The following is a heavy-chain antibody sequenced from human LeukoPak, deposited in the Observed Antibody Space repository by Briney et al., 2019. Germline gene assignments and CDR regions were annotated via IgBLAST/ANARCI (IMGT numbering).Heavy chain of an antibody. CDR1: GFTFSSYA. Sequence: GGSLRLSCAASGFTFSSYAMTWVRQAPGRGLEWVAFIRYDGSNKYYADSVRGRFTISRDNSKNTLYLQMNSLRAEDTAKYYCAKVGAVVVTPRYFDSWGQGTVVTVSS. D-gene: IGHD4-23*01. CDR3: AKVGAVVVTPRYFDS. J-gene: IGHJ4*02. CDR2: IRYDGSNK. V-gene: IGHV3-30*02.